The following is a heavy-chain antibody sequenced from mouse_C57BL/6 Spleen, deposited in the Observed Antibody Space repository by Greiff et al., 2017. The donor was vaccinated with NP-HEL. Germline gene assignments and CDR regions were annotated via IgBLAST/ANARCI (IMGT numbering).Heavy chain of an antibody. Sequence: EVQLQQSGPELVKPGDSVKISCKASGYSFTGYFMNWVMQSHGKSLEWIGRINPYNGDTFYNQKFKGKATLTVDKSSSTAHMELRSLTSEDSAVYYCARRNSNYHFDYWGQGTTLTVSS. CDR2: INPYNGDT. D-gene: IGHD2-5*01. CDR3: ARRNSNYHFDY. V-gene: IGHV1-20*01. J-gene: IGHJ2*01. CDR1: GYSFTGYF.